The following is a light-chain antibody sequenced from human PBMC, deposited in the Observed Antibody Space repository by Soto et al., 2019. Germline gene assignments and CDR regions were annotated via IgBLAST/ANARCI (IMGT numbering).Light chain of an antibody. CDR3: HQYASSPWT. J-gene: IGKJ1*01. CDR2: DTS. Sequence: IMLTPFPGTLSLSPGARVTLSGRASQRVYSSYLAWYQQRPGQAPRLLFYDTSIRATGIPDRFSGSGSGTDFSLTISRLEPEDFAVYYCHQYASSPWTFGQGTKVDIK. CDR1: QRVYSSY. V-gene: IGKV3-20*01.